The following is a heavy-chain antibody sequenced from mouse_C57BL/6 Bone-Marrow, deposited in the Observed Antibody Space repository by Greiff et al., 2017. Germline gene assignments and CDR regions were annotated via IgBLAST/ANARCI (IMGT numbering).Heavy chain of an antibody. V-gene: IGHV14-3*01. CDR2: IDPAIGNT. CDR3: ARWRDWYFDV. J-gene: IGHJ1*03. CDR1: GFNINNTY. Sequence: EVKLVEPVAELVRPGASVKLSCTASGFNINNTYMHWVKQRPEQGLEWIGRIDPAIGNTKYAPKFQGKATLTADRSSNTAYLQLSSLTSEDTAIYYCARWRDWYFDVWGTGTTVTVSS.